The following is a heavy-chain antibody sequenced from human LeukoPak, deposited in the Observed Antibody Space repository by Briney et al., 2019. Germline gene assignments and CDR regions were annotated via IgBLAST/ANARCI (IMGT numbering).Heavy chain of an antibody. CDR1: GGSISSYY. Sequence: SETLSLTSTVSGGSISSYYWSWIRQPAGKGLEWIGRIYSTGSTKYSPSLESRLTMSLDTSKDQFSLKLTSVTAADTAVYYCARGVVVAGLRYYFDSWGQGSLVSVSS. CDR2: IYSTGST. J-gene: IGHJ4*02. CDR3: ARGVVVAGLRYYFDS. V-gene: IGHV4-4*07. D-gene: IGHD6-19*01.